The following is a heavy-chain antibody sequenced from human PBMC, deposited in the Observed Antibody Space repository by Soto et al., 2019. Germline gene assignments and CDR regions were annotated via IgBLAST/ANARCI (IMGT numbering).Heavy chain of an antibody. CDR1: CCSITSLDVY. CDR2: IHYSGST. D-gene: IGHD4-4*01. V-gene: IGHV4-30-4*02. Sequence: SDTMTLTVTLTCCSITSLDVYWIWTRQPPGKGLEWIAYIHYSGSTYYNPSLKSRVTISVDTSKNQFSLKLSSVTAADTAVYYCARGGYTVTTRYYDAMDVWGQGTTVT. J-gene: IGHJ6*02. CDR3: ARGGYTVTTRYYDAMDV.